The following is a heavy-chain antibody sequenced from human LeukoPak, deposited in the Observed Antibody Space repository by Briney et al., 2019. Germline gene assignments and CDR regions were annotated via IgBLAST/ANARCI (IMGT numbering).Heavy chain of an antibody. CDR3: ARHGGYDYHFEN. V-gene: IGHV4-59*08. Sequence: SETLFLTCSVSGVSISSYYWSWIRQPPGERLEWIGYVYYSGTTKYNPSLESRVTISIDTSKNQFSLRLTSVTAADTAVYYCARHGGYDYHFENWGGGTLVPVSS. CDR1: GVSISSYY. D-gene: IGHD5-12*01. CDR2: VYYSGTT. J-gene: IGHJ4*02.